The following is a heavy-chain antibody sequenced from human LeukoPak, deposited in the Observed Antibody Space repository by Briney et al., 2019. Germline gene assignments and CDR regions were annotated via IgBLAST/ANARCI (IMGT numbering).Heavy chain of an antibody. Sequence: GGSLRLSCAAPGFTFRSSWMHWVRQAPGKGLVWVSRINNDGSTTTYADSVKGRFTISRDNAKNTLFLQMNSLRAEDTAVYYCARDVGYSAYDWGQGTLVTVSS. CDR3: ARDVGYSAYD. V-gene: IGHV3-74*01. CDR1: GFTFRSSW. J-gene: IGHJ4*02. D-gene: IGHD5-12*01. CDR2: INNDGSTT.